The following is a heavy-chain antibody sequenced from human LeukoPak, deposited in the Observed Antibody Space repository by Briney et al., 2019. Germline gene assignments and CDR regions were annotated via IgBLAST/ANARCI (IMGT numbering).Heavy chain of an antibody. CDR1: GFTFSSYA. V-gene: IGHV3-23*01. J-gene: IGHJ4*02. CDR3: AKPRRDGYNCYYFDY. D-gene: IGHD5-24*01. CDR2: ISGSGGST. Sequence: GGSLRLSCAASGFTFSSYAMSWVRQARGKGLEWVSAISGSGGSTYYADSVKGRFTISRDNSKNTLYLQMNSLRAEDTAVYYCAKPRRDGYNCYYFDYWGQGTLVTVSS.